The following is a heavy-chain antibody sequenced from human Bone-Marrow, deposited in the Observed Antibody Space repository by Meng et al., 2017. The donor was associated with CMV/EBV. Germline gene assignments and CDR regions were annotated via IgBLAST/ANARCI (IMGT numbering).Heavy chain of an antibody. CDR2: ISSSGSTI. CDR1: GFTFSDYY. D-gene: IGHD6-19*01. CDR3: ARAAPATVAGYYYGMDV. Sequence: GGSLRLSCAASGFTFSDYYMSWIRQAPGKGLEWVSYISSSGSTIYYADSVKGRFTISRDNAKNSLYLQMNSLRAEDTAVYYCARAAPATVAGYYYGMDVWGQGTTVTVSS. V-gene: IGHV3-11*04. J-gene: IGHJ6*02.